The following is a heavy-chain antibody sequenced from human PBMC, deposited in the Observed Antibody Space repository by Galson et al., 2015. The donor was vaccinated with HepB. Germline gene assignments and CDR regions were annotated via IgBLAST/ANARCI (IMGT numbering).Heavy chain of an antibody. Sequence: SLRLSCAASGFTFSSYWMSWVRQAPGKGLEWVAVILYDGSNKYYADSVKGRFTISRDNSKNTLYLQMNSLRAEDTAVYYCAKDLGGYSSGYFDWGQGTLVTVSS. J-gene: IGHJ4*02. CDR3: AKDLGGYSSGYFD. CDR2: ILYDGSNK. V-gene: IGHV3-30*18. D-gene: IGHD3-22*01. CDR1: GFTFSSYW.